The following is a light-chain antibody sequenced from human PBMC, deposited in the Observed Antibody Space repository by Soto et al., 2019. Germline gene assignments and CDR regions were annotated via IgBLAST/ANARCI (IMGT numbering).Light chain of an antibody. CDR2: DVS. V-gene: IGLV2-14*01. CDR1: SSDVGGYNY. CDR3: SSYTSSSTLLYV. J-gene: IGLJ1*01. Sequence: QSALTQPASVSGSPGQSITISCTGTSSDVGGYNYVSWYQQHPGKAPKLMIYDVSNRPSGVSNRFSGSKSGNTASLTISGIQAEDEADYYCSSYTSSSTLLYVFGTGTKVTVL.